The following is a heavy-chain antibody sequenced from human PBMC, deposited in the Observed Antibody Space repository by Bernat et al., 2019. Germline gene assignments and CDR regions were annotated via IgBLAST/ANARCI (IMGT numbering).Heavy chain of an antibody. CDR3: ASSGTDY. CDR2: INPSGGST. CDR1: GYTFTSYY. J-gene: IGHJ4*02. Sequence: QVQLVQSGAEVKKPGASVKVSCKASGYTFTSYYMHWVRQAPGQGLEWMGIINPSGGSTSYAQKSRGRVTMTRDTSTSRVYMELSSLRSEDTAVYCCASSGTDYWGQGTLVTVSS. V-gene: IGHV1-46*01. D-gene: IGHD6-19*01.